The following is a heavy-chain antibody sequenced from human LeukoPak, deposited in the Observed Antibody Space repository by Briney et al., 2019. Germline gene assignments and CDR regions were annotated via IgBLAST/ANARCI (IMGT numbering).Heavy chain of an antibody. Sequence: GGSLRLSCAASGFTFSSYWMHWVRQAPGKGLVWVSRINSDGSSTYYADSVKGRFTISRDNSKNTLYLQMNSLRAEDTAVYYCAKYYDFWSGYSPCDYWGQGTLVTVSS. CDR3: AKYYDFWSGYSPCDY. CDR1: GFTFSSYW. CDR2: INSDGSST. V-gene: IGHV3-74*01. J-gene: IGHJ4*02. D-gene: IGHD3-3*01.